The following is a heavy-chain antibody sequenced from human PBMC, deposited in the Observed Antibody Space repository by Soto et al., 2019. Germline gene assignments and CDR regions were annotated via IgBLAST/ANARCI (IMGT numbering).Heavy chain of an antibody. V-gene: IGHV3-23*01. Sequence: EVRLLVSGGGLVQPGGSLRLSCAASGFIFSDYSMAWVRQTPEKGLEWVSGMSISGEKTFYADSVNGRFTVSRVSSKNTVYLQMNSLRVEDTAVYYCARWSGFGDLWGQGTLVTVSS. CDR1: GFIFSDYS. CDR3: ARWSGFGDL. D-gene: IGHD3-10*01. CDR2: MSISGEKT. J-gene: IGHJ4*02.